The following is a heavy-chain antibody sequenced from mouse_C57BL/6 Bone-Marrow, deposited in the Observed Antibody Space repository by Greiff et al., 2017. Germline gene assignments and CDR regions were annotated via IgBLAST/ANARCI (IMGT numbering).Heavy chain of an antibody. CDR3: ARFDYYGSSRYFDV. J-gene: IGHJ1*03. D-gene: IGHD1-1*01. Sequence: VHVKQSGAELVKPGASVKLSCTASGFNIKDYYMHWVKQRTEQGLEWIGRIDPEDGDTKYAPKFQGKATITADTSSNTAYLQLSSLTSEDTAVYYCARFDYYGSSRYFDVWGTGTTVTVSS. CDR2: IDPEDGDT. V-gene: IGHV14-2*01. CDR1: GFNIKDYY.